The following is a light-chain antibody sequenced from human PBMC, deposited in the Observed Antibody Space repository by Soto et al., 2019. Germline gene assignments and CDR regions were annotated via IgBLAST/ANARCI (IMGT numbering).Light chain of an antibody. CDR3: QQAYSFPIT. CDR2: AAS. Sequence: IQMTQSPSSLSASVGDRLSITCRASQVITNDLGWYQQKPGKAPKRLIYAASTLQSGVPSRFSGSGSGTDFTLTINSLQPEDFATYYCQQAYSFPITFGQGTRLEIK. J-gene: IGKJ5*01. CDR1: QVITND. V-gene: IGKV1-17*01.